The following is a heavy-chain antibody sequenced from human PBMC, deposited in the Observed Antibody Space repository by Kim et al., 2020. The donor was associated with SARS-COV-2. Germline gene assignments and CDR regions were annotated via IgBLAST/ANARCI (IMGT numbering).Heavy chain of an antibody. CDR3: AKIPPHNSLNGG. J-gene: IGHJ4*02. D-gene: IGHD2-8*01. CDR1: GFTFNRYW. Sequence: GGSLRLSCAASGFTFNRYWMSWVRQAPGRGLEWVANIKQDGSEKYYVDSVKGRFTVSRDNAENSLYLQMNSLRVEDTAIYYCAKIPPHNSLNGGWGQGTLVTVSS. V-gene: IGHV3-7*01. CDR2: IKQDGSEK.